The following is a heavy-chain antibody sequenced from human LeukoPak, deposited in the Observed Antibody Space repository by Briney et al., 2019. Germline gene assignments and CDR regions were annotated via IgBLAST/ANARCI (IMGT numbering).Heavy chain of an antibody. CDR2: ISSSGSPV. V-gene: IGHV3-48*03. CDR3: ARVLHSAYDWNWFDP. Sequence: PGGSLRLSCVASGFNFRSYEMNWVRQAPGKGLEWISYISSSGSPVYYADSVKGRFTISRDNAKNSLYLQMNSLRAEDTAFYYCARVLHSAYDWNWFDPWGQGTLVTVSS. J-gene: IGHJ5*02. CDR1: GFNFRSYE. D-gene: IGHD5-12*01.